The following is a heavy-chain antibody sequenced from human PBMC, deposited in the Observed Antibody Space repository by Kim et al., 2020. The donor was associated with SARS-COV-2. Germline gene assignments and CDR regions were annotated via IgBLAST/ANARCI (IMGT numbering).Heavy chain of an antibody. V-gene: IGHV4-31*03. Sequence: SGTLSLTCTVSGGSISSGGYYWSWIRQHPGKGLEWIGYIYYSGRTYYNPSLKRRVTISVDTSKNQFSLKLSSVTAADTAVYYCARAYSSSWYALASYYFDYWGQGTLVTVSS. CDR2: IYYSGRT. CDR3: ARAYSSSWYALASYYFDY. CDR1: GGSISSGGYY. D-gene: IGHD6-13*01. J-gene: IGHJ4*02.